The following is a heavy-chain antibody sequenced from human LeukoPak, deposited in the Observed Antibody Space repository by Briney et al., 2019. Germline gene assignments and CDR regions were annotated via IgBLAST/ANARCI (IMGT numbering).Heavy chain of an antibody. CDR2: FDLEEGET. CDR1: GYTLTELS. Sequence: ASVKVSCKVSGYTLTELSIHWVRQAPGKGLEWMGGFDLEEGETIYAQKFQGRVTMMEDTSTNTAYMELNSLRSDDTAVYYCAIEADYNCFDPWGQGTLVTVSS. CDR3: AIEADYNCFDP. V-gene: IGHV1-24*01. J-gene: IGHJ5*02.